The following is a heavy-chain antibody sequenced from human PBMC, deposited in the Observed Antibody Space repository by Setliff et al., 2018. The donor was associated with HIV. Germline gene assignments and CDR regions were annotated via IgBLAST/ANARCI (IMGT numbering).Heavy chain of an antibody. CDR2: VSYGGTNT. CDR3: ARDRGDRELDY. J-gene: IGHJ4*02. V-gene: IGHV3-30*04. Sequence: GGSLRLSCAASGFTFSSYAMHWVRQAPGKGLEWVAVVSYGGTNTYYADSVKGRFIISRDDSESTLFLQMNSLRVDDTAVYYCARDRGDRELDYWGQGTLVTVSS. CDR1: GFTFSSYA. D-gene: IGHD1-1*01.